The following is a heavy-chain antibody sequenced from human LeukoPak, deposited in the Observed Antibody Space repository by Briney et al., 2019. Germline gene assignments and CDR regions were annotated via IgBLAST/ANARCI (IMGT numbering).Heavy chain of an antibody. Sequence: GGSLRLSCAASGFTFSSYSMNWVRQAPGKGLEWVSSISSSSSYIYYADSVKGRFTISRDNAKNSLYLQMNSLRAEDTAVYYCASATSSSWYGHYYYYMDVWGKGTTVTVSS. D-gene: IGHD6-13*01. CDR1: GFTFSSYS. CDR2: ISSSSSYI. CDR3: ASATSSSWYGHYYYYMDV. J-gene: IGHJ6*03. V-gene: IGHV3-21*01.